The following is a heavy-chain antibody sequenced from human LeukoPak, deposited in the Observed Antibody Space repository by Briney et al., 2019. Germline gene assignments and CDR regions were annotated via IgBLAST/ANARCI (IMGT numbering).Heavy chain of an antibody. Sequence: PSETLSLTCTVSGGSISSYYWSWIRQPPGKGLEWIGYIYYSGSTNYNPSLKSRVTISVDTSKNQFSLKLNSVTAADTAVYYCARQVEWSDAFDIWGQGTLVTISS. J-gene: IGHJ3*02. CDR2: IYYSGST. D-gene: IGHD3-3*01. V-gene: IGHV4-59*08. CDR3: ARQVEWSDAFDI. CDR1: GGSISSYY.